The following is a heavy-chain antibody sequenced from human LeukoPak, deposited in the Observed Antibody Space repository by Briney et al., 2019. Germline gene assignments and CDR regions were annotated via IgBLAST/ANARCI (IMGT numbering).Heavy chain of an antibody. Sequence: ASVKVSCKASGYTFTSYGISWVRQAPGQGLEWMGWISAYNGNTNYAQKLKGRVTMTTDTSTSTAYMELRSLRSDDTAVYYCARNGRYYYDSSGYSYYFDYWGQGTLVTVSS. V-gene: IGHV1-18*01. CDR1: GYTFTSYG. J-gene: IGHJ4*02. D-gene: IGHD3-22*01. CDR2: ISAYNGNT. CDR3: ARNGRYYYDSSGYSYYFDY.